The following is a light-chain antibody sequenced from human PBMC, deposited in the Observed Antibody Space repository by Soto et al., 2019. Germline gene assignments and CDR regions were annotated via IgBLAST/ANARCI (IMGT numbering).Light chain of an antibody. CDR1: QSVSRY. Sequence: EILLTQSPATLSLSPGERATLSCRASQSVSRYLAWYQQKPGQAPRLLIYDASNRANGIPARFSGSGSGTDFTLTISSLEPEDFAVYYCQQRSNWHPITFGQGTRLEI. V-gene: IGKV3-11*01. CDR2: DAS. J-gene: IGKJ5*01. CDR3: QQRSNWHPIT.